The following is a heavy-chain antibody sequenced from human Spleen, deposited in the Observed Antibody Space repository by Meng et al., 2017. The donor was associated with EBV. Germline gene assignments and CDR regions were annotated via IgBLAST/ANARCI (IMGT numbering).Heavy chain of an antibody. Sequence: VQLEESGPGQVKPSGTLSLTCTVSGGSISTSNWWSWVRQSPEKGLEWIGEVFRTGDTNYNPSLKSRVTILIDKSKNQFSLKLNSVTAADTAIYFCASDGISRYFDNWGPGTLVTASS. J-gene: IGHJ4*02. CDR1: GGSISTSNW. V-gene: IGHV4-4*02. CDR3: ASDGISRYFDN. D-gene: IGHD1-1*01. CDR2: VFRTGDT.